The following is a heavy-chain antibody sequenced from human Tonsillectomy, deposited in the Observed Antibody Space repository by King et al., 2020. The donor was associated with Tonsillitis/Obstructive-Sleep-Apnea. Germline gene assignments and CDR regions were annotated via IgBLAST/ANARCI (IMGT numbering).Heavy chain of an antibody. Sequence: VTLKESGPALVKPTQTLTLTCTFSGFSLNTVAMCVGWIRQPPGKALELLALIDWDDDKFYSTSLKPRLTISKATSENQVVLTLTHMDPVDTATYYCAVSHARYRFDAWGQGTPVTVPS. CDR2: IDWDDDK. CDR3: AVSHARYRFDA. J-gene: IGHJ5*02. CDR1: GFSLNTVAMC. D-gene: IGHD1-1*01. V-gene: IGHV2-70*01.